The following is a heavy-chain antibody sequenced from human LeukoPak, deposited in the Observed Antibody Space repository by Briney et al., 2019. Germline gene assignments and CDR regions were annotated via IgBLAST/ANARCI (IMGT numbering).Heavy chain of an antibody. D-gene: IGHD2-21*02. CDR3: AKTASGVTDSYFDY. J-gene: IGHJ4*02. V-gene: IGHV3-23*01. CDR2: ISGVDGTT. Sequence: GGPLRLSCAASGFTFSAYAMSWVRQAPGKGLEWVSAISGVDGTTYYADSVKGRVTISRDNSMNTLYLQMNSLRAEDTAAYYCAKTASGVTDSYFDYWGQGTLVTVSS. CDR1: GFTFSAYA.